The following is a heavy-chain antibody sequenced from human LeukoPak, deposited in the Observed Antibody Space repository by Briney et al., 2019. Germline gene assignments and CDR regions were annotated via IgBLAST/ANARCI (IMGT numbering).Heavy chain of an antibody. CDR3: AKVHYYDSSFDY. V-gene: IGHV3-30*18. J-gene: IGHJ4*02. D-gene: IGHD3-22*01. CDR1: GFTFSSYG. Sequence: GRSLRLSCAASGFTFSSYGMHWVRQAPGKGLEWVAVISYDGSNKYYADSVKGRFTISRDNSKNTLYLQMNSLRAEDTAVYYCAKVHYYDSSFDYWGQGTLVTVSS. CDR2: ISYDGSNK.